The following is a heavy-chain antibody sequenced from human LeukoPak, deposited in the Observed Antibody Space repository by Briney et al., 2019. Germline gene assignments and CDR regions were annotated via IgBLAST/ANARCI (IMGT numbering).Heavy chain of an antibody. D-gene: IGHD3-10*01. CDR3: AREVGRSGAYDI. CDR1: GFTFSAYD. V-gene: IGHV3-7*01. CDR2: TNRDGSEK. J-gene: IGHJ3*02. Sequence: GGSLRLSCVASGFTFSAYDMNWVRQAPGKGLEWVANTNRDGSEKYSMNSVKGRFTVSRDNAQNSLWLQMNSLRVEDTAVYYCAREVGRSGAYDIWGQGTMVTVSS.